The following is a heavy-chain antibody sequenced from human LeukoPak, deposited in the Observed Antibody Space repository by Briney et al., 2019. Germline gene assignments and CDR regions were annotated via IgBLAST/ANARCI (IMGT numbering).Heavy chain of an antibody. D-gene: IGHD5-12*01. CDR1: GFTFNTYS. CDR2: ISSSSSYI. CDR3: ARGIPGGSYYFDY. V-gene: IGHV3-21*01. J-gene: IGHJ4*02. Sequence: GGSLRLSCAASGFTFNTYSMNWVRQAPGKGLEWVSSISSSSSYIYYVDSVKGRFTISRDNAKNSLYLQMNSLRAEDTAVYYCARGIPGGSYYFDYWGQGTLVTVSS.